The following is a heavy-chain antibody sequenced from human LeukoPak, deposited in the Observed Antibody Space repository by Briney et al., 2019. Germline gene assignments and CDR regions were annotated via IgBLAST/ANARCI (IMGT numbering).Heavy chain of an antibody. D-gene: IGHD5-18*01. CDR1: GFTFGSFA. V-gene: IGHV3-23*01. J-gene: IGHJ4*02. Sequence: PGGSLRLSCEASGFTFGSFAMYWVRQAPGKGLDWIAGIFGSGGSPHYADPVKGRFTISRDNSLNTVYLQINSLRAEDTAVYYCGKTTVGYSSGQKPAWPVDYWGQGTLVTVSS. CDR3: GKTTVGYSSGQKPAWPVDY. CDR2: IFGSGGSP.